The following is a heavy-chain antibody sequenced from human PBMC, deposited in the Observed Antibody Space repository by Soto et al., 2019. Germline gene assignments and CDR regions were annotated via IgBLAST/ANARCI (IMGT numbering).Heavy chain of an antibody. V-gene: IGHV4-4*02. D-gene: IGHD2-2*01. Sequence: SETLSLTCAVSGGTITSSHWWSWVRQPPGKGLEWIGEIFHSGTTNYNPSLRSRVTISVDKSRGQFPLKLTSVTAADTAVYYCARDGDQLPFDPWGQGTLVTVSS. CDR2: IFHSGTT. J-gene: IGHJ5*02. CDR3: ARDGDQLPFDP. CDR1: GGTITSSHW.